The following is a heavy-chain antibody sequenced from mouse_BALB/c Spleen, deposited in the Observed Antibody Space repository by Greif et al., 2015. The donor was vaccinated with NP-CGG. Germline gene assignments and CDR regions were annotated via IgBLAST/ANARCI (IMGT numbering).Heavy chain of an antibody. CDR3: ATLGQGGFAY. Sequence: QVHVKQSGPGLVQPSQSLSITCTVSGFSLTSYGVHWVRQSPGKGLEWLGVIWSGGSTDYNAAFISRLSISKDNSKSQVFFKMNSLQANDTAIYYCATLGQGGFAYWGQGTLVTVSA. D-gene: IGHD3-2*02. CDR2: IWSGGST. CDR1: GFSLTSYG. V-gene: IGHV2-2*02. J-gene: IGHJ3*01.